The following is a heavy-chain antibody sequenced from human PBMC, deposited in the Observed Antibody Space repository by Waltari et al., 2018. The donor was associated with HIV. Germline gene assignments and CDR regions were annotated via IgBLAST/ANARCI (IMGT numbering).Heavy chain of an antibody. J-gene: IGHJ5*02. CDR3: ARLNPSAVDGNVNYFDP. CDR2: IYPCDLDT. D-gene: IGHD6-13*01. Sequence: EAQLVQSGAEVKKPGESLKISCKGSGYSFTKYWIGWVRQTPGKGLEWMGIIYPCDLDTRYSPSFQGQVTISADKSITTAYLQWSSLKASDTAMYYCARLNPSAVDGNVNYFDPWGQGTLVTVSS. CDR1: GYSFTKYW. V-gene: IGHV5-51*01.